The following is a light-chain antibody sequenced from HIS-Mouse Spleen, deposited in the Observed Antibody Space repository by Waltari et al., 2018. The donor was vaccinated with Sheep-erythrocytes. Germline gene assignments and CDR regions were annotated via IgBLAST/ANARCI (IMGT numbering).Light chain of an antibody. J-gene: IGKJ2*01. CDR3: QQLNSYPHT. Sequence: DIQLTQSPSFLSASVGDRVTITCRASQGISSYLAWYQQKPGKAPKLLIYAASTLQSGVPSRFSGSGSGTEFTLTISSLQPEDFATYYCQQLNSYPHTFGQGTKVEIE. V-gene: IGKV1-9*01. CDR1: QGISSY. CDR2: AAS.